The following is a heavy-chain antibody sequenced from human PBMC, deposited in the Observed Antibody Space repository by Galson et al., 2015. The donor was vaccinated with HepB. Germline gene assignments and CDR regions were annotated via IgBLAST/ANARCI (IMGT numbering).Heavy chain of an antibody. D-gene: IGHD6-19*01. Sequence: TLSLTCTVSGGSISSGSYYWSWIRQPAGKGLEWIGRIYTSGSTNYNPSLKSRVTMSVDTSKNQFSLKLSSVTAADTAVYYCARSPYSFGYSSGWYSNYYYMDVWGKGTTVTVSS. CDR1: GGSISSGSYY. V-gene: IGHV4-61*02. CDR2: IYTSGST. J-gene: IGHJ6*03. CDR3: ARSPYSFGYSSGWYSNYYYMDV.